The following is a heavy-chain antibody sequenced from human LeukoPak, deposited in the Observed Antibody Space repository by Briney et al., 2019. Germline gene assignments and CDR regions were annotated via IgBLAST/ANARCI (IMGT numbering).Heavy chain of an antibody. V-gene: IGHV3-30*02. Sequence: GGSLRLSCAASGFTFSSYGMYWVRQAPGKGLEWVAFIRYDGSNKYYADSVKGRFTISRDNAKNSLYLQMNSLRAEDTAVYYCAREHQAGEDAFDIWGQGTMVTVSS. CDR3: AREHQAGEDAFDI. CDR1: GFTFSSYG. J-gene: IGHJ3*02. CDR2: IRYDGSNK.